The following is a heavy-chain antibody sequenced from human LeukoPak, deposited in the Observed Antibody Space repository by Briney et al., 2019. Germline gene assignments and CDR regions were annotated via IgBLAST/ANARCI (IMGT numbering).Heavy chain of an antibody. CDR1: GYTFTDYD. V-gene: IGHV1-8*01. J-gene: IGHJ5*02. CDR2: IHPSSGYR. Sequence: ASVKVSCKTSGYTFTDYDINWVRQAPGQGLEWMGYIHPSSGYRESAQKFQGRVTMTRNVSTGTAYMELSSLTSEDTAVYYCARVTSGVRYNCFDPWGQGTLITVSS. D-gene: IGHD2-2*01. CDR3: ARVTSGVRYNCFDP.